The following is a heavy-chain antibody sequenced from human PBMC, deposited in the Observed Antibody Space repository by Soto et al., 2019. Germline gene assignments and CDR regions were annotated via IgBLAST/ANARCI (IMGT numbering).Heavy chain of an antibody. Sequence: GGSLRLSCAASGFTFSSYWMSWVRQAPGKGLELVANIKQDGSEKYYVDSVKGRFTISRDNAKNSLYLQMNSLRAEDTAVYYCARDTHNYGGNFYFDYWGQGTLVTVSS. V-gene: IGHV3-7*01. CDR2: IKQDGSEK. D-gene: IGHD2-21*02. CDR1: GFTFSSYW. CDR3: ARDTHNYGGNFYFDY. J-gene: IGHJ4*02.